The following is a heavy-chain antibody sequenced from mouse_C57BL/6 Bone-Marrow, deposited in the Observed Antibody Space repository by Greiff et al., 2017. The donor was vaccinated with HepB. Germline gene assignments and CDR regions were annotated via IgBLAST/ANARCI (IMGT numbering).Heavy chain of an antibody. J-gene: IGHJ3*01. Sequence: VKLQQPGAELVKPGASVKLSCKASGYTFTSYWMQWVKQRPGQGLEWIGEIDPSDSYTNYNQKFKGKATLTVDTSSSTAYMQLSSLTSEDSAVYYCARYYGSGGFAYWGQGTLVTVSA. CDR1: GYTFTSYW. D-gene: IGHD1-1*01. V-gene: IGHV1-50*01. CDR3: ARYYGSGGFAY. CDR2: IDPSDSYT.